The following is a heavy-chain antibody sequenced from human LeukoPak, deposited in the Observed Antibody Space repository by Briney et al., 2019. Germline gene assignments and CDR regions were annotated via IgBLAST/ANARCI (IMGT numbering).Heavy chain of an antibody. D-gene: IGHD1-26*01. CDR2: ISGSGGST. V-gene: IGHV3-23*01. Sequence: PGGSLRLSCAASGFTFSSYAMSWVRQAPGKGLEWVSAISGSGGSTYYADSVKGRFTISRDNSKNTLYLQMNSLRAEDTAVYYCAKDQYSRWELSPGGGDYWGQGTLVTVSS. J-gene: IGHJ4*02. CDR1: GFTFSSYA. CDR3: AKDQYSRWELSPGGGDY.